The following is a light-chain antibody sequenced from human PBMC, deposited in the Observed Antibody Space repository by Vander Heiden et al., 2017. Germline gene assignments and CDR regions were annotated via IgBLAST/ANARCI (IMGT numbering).Light chain of an antibody. CDR2: SNN. J-gene: IGLJ2*01. CDR1: SSNIGSNA. Sequence: QSVLIQPPSASGTPGQRVTISCSGSSSNIGSNAVTWYRQFPGTAPKLLIYSNNQRPSGVPDRFSGSKSGTSASLAISGLQSEDEADYYCAAWDDSLNGQWVFGGGTKLTV. CDR3: AAWDDSLNGQWV. V-gene: IGLV1-44*01.